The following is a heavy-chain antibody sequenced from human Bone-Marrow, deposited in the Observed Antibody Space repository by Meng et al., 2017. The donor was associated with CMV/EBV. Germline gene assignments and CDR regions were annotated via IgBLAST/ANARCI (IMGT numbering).Heavy chain of an antibody. Sequence: GESLKISCAASGFTFSSYSMNWVRQAPGKGLEWVSSISSSSSYIYYADSVKGRFTISRDNAKNSLYLQMNSLRAEDTAVYYCAGGPDAFDIWGQGKMVTVSS. CDR3: AGGPDAFDI. J-gene: IGHJ3*02. D-gene: IGHD3-16*01. V-gene: IGHV3-21*01. CDR2: ISSSSSYI. CDR1: GFTFSSYS.